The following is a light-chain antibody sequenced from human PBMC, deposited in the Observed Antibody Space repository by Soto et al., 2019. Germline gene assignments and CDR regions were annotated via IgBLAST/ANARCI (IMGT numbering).Light chain of an antibody. J-gene: IGKJ5*01. CDR1: QSISSY. CDR2: AAS. CDR3: QQYGSSSIT. V-gene: IGKV1-39*01. Sequence: IQVTQSPSSLSASVGDRVTITCRASQSISSYLNWYQQKPGKAPKLLIYAASSLQSGVPSRFSGSGSGTDFTLTISRLEPEDFAVYYCQQYGSSSITFGQGTRLEI.